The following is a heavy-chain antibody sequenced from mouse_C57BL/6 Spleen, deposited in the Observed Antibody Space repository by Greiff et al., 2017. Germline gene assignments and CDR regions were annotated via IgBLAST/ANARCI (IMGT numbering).Heavy chain of an antibody. Sequence: EVKVVASGGGLVQPGGSMKLSCAASGFTFSDAWMDWVRQSPEKGLEWVAEIRNKANNHATYYSESVRGRFTISRDDSKSSVYLQMYSLIAEDTGIYYCTRSIYYGSEEDYYFDYWGQGPTLTVSS. CDR1: GFTFSDAW. D-gene: IGHD2-1*01. V-gene: IGHV6-6*01. J-gene: IGHJ2*01. CDR3: TRSIYYGSEEDYYFDY. CDR2: IRNKANNHAT.